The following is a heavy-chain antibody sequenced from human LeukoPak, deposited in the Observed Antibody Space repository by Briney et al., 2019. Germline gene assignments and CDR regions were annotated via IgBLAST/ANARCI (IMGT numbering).Heavy chain of an antibody. Sequence: SGTLSLTCAVSGGSISSSNWWSWVRQPPGKGLEWIGEIYHSGSTNYNPSLKSRVTISVDTSKNQFSLKLSSVTAADTAVYYCARGTVGATHITSHYYYYMDVWGKGTTVTVSS. D-gene: IGHD1-26*01. CDR1: GGSISSSNW. J-gene: IGHJ6*03. CDR2: IYHSGST. V-gene: IGHV4-4*02. CDR3: ARGTVGATHITSHYYYYMDV.